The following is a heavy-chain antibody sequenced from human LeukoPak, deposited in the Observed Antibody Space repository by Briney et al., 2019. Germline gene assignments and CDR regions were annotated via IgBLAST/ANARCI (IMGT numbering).Heavy chain of an antibody. D-gene: IGHD2-2*01. V-gene: IGHV3-21*01. J-gene: IGHJ4*02. CDR2: ISSDSNYI. Sequence: GGSLRLSCAASGFTFSSYSMNWVRQAPGKGLEWVSSISSDSNYIYYADSLKGRFTSSRDNAKNSLYLQMNSLRAEDTAVYYCARDGLLGYCSSTSCYFADWGQGTLVTVSS. CDR1: GFTFSSYS. CDR3: ARDGLLGYCSSTSCYFAD.